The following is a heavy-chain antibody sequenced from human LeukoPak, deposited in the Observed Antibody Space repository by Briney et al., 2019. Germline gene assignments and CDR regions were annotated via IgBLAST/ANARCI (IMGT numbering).Heavy chain of an antibody. Sequence: GGSLRLSCAASGFTFDDYGMSWVRQAPGKRLEWVSAISGGGGTTYYADSVKGRFTISRDNSKNTLYLQMNSLRAEDTAVYYCAKADIVGAWRHYFDYWGQGTLITVSS. V-gene: IGHV3-23*01. J-gene: IGHJ4*02. CDR2: ISGGGGTT. CDR3: AKADIVGAWRHYFDY. D-gene: IGHD1-26*01. CDR1: GFTFDDYG.